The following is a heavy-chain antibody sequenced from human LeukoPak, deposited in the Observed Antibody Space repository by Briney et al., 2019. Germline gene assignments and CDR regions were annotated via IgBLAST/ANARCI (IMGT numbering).Heavy chain of an antibody. J-gene: IGHJ4*02. CDR3: AGAGSETQWRVFDF. Sequence: PGGSLRLSCAASGFTFSRYDMHWVRQATGKGLEWVSGIGTAGDTYYAGSVKGRFTISRENAKNSLYLQMNSLTAGDTAVYYCAGAGSETQWRVFDFWGQGALVTVFS. CDR1: GFTFSRYD. D-gene: IGHD6-19*01. CDR2: IGTAGDT. V-gene: IGHV3-13*01.